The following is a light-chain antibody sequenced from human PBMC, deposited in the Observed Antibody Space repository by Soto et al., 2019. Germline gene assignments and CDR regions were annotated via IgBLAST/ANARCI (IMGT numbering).Light chain of an antibody. CDR1: QSVSSS. CDR3: QQYKNWPWT. V-gene: IGKV3-15*01. J-gene: IGKJ1*01. Sequence: DIVMTQSPATLSVSPGERATLSCRAGQSVSSSLAWYQHKPGQAPRLLIYGASTRATNIPARFSGSGSGTEFTLTISSLQSEDFAVYYCQQYKNWPWTFGLGTKVDIK. CDR2: GAS.